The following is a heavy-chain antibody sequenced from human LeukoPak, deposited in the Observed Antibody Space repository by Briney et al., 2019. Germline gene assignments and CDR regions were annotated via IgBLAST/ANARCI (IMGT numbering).Heavy chain of an antibody. CDR3: AKRGNSSSRSYDAY. CDR2: ISSRGST. J-gene: IGHJ4*02. D-gene: IGHD2-2*01. Sequence: GGSLRLSCAASGFTFSSYAMSWVRQAPGKGLEWVSTISSRGSTYYADSVKGRFTISRDYSRNTLYLQMNSLRAEDTAVYYCAKRGNSSSRSYDAYWGQGTLVTVSS. CDR1: GFTFSSYA. V-gene: IGHV3-23*01.